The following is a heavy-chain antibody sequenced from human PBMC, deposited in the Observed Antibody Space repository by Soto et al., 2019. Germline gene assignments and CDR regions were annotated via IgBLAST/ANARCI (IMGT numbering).Heavy chain of an antibody. CDR2: TYYRSKWYN. CDR1: GDSVSSNSAA. D-gene: IGHD6-13*01. J-gene: IGHJ6*02. V-gene: IGHV6-1*01. CDR3: ARGVDSSSWYVGYYYGMDV. Sequence: SQTLSLTCAISGDSVSSNSAAWNWIRQFPSRGLEWLGRTYYRSKWYNDYAVSVKSRITINPDTSKNQFSLQLNSVTPEDTAVYYCARGVDSSSWYVGYYYGMDVWGQGTTVTVSS.